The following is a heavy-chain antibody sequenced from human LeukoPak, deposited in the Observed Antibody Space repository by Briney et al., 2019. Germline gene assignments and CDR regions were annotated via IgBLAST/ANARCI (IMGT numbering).Heavy chain of an antibody. V-gene: IGHV3-7*01. CDR1: GFTFSSHW. CDR3: AREGPDAFDI. J-gene: IGHJ3*02. Sequence: GGSLRLSCAASGFTFSSHWMSWVRQAPGKGLEWVANIKQDGSEKYYVDSVKGRFTISRDNAKNSLYLQMNSLRAEDTAVYYCAREGPDAFDIWGQGTMVTVSS. CDR2: IKQDGSEK.